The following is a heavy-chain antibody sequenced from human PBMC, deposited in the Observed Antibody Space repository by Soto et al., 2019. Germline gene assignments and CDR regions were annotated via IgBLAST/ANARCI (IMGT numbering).Heavy chain of an antibody. CDR3: ARYYGGYSDY. D-gene: IGHD3-10*01. Sequence: SETLSLTCTFSGGSISSDYWSWIRQPPGKGLEWIGYIYYSGSTNYNPSLKSRVTISVDTSKNQFSLKLSSVTAADTAVYYCARYYGGYSDYWGQGTLVTVSS. CDR1: GGSISSDY. V-gene: IGHV4-59*08. CDR2: IYYSGST. J-gene: IGHJ4*02.